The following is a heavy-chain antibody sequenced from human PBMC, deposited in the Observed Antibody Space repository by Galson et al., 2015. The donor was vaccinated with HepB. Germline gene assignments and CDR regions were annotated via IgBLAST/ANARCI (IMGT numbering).Heavy chain of an antibody. CDR3: ARVLEVVVPAGDYYYGMDV. CDR1: GFTFSSYS. J-gene: IGHJ6*02. D-gene: IGHD2-2*01. Sequence: SLRLSCAASGFTFSSYSMNWVRQAPGKGPEWVSSISSISSYIYYADSVKGRFTISRDNAKNSLYLQMNSLRAEDTAVYYCARVLEVVVPAGDYYYGMDVWGQGTTVTVSS. CDR2: ISSISSYI. V-gene: IGHV3-21*01.